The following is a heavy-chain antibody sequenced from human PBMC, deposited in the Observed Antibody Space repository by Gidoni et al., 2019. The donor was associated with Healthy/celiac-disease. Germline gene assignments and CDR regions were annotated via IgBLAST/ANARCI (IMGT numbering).Heavy chain of an antibody. V-gene: IGHV4-39*07. CDR3: ARDLGVVVPAAPFDY. CDR1: GGSISSSSYY. Sequence: QLQLQESGPGLVKPSETLSLTCTVSGGSISSSSYYWGWLRQPPGKGLEGIGSIYYSGSTYYNPSLKSRVTISVDTSKNQFSLKLSSVTAADTAVYYCARDLGVVVPAAPFDYWGQGTLVTVSS. J-gene: IGHJ4*02. CDR2: IYYSGST. D-gene: IGHD2-2*01.